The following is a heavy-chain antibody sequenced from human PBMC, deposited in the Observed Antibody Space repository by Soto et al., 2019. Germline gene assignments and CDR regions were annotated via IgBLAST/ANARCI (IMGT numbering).Heavy chain of an antibody. CDR3: ARPASGGSRDAFDV. Sequence: PGESLKISCKASGYKFTTFWLNWVRQTPGKGLEWLGRIDPTDSFTNYSLPFEGHVTISVDRSISIAYLQWNSLQASDTAIYYCARPASGGSRDAFDVWGQGTTVTVSS. V-gene: IGHV5-10-1*01. CDR1: GYKFTTFW. CDR2: IDPTDSFT. J-gene: IGHJ3*01. D-gene: IGHD2-15*01.